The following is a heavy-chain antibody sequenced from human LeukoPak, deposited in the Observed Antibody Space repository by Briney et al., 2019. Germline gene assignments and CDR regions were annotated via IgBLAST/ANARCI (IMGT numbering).Heavy chain of an antibody. CDR2: ISGSGGST. J-gene: IGHJ4*02. D-gene: IGHD3-22*01. Sequence: GGSLRLSCAASGFTFSSYVMSWVRQAPGKGLEWVSAISGSGGSTYYADSVKGRFTISRDNSKSTLYLQMNSLRAEDTAVYYCAKDYYDSSGYYTGVYWGQGTLVTVSS. V-gene: IGHV3-23*01. CDR1: GFTFSSYV. CDR3: AKDYYDSSGYYTGVY.